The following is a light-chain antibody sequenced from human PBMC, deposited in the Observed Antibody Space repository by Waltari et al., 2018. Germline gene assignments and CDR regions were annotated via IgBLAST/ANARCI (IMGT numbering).Light chain of an antibody. V-gene: IGKV3-20*01. J-gene: IGKJ4*01. CDR1: QSVSNNY. Sequence: EIVLTQSPGTLSLSPGERATLSCRASQSVSNNYLNWYQQKPGQAPRLLIHGASSRATGIADRFSGSGSGTDFTLTISRPEPEDFAVYYCQQYDGIVLTFGGGTRVEI. CDR3: QQYDGIVLT. CDR2: GAS.